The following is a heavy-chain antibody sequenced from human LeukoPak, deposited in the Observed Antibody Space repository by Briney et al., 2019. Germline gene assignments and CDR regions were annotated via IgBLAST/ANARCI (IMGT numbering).Heavy chain of an antibody. V-gene: IGHV3-11*04. D-gene: IGHD3-22*01. Sequence: PGGSLRLSCAASGFTFSDYYMSWIRQAPGKGLEWVSYISSSGSTIYYADSVKGRFTISRDNAKNSLYLQMNNLRAEDTAVYYCASPRDYYDSSGYGLDYWGQGTLVTVSS. CDR1: GFTFSDYY. CDR3: ASPRDYYDSSGYGLDY. J-gene: IGHJ4*02. CDR2: ISSSGSTI.